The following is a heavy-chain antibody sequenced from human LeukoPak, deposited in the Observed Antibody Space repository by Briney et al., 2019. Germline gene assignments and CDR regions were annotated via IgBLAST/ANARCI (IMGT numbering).Heavy chain of an antibody. D-gene: IGHD6-19*01. CDR1: GFTFSNDG. CDR2: ISNDGSNK. V-gene: IGHV3-30*03. CDR3: ARVRGSRSGWYDY. J-gene: IGHJ4*02. Sequence: GRSLRLSCAASGFTFSNDGMRCVRQAPGKGLEWVAVISNDGSNKDYADSVKGRFAISRDNAKNTLYLQMNSLRAEDTAVYYCARVRGSRSGWYDYWGQGTLVTVSS.